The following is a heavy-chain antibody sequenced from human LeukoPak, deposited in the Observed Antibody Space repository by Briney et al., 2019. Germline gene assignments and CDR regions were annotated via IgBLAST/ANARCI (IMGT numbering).Heavy chain of an antibody. J-gene: IGHJ4*02. CDR3: ARAHPGSYIGGGVY. CDR2: ISYDGSNK. V-gene: IGHV3-30*04. CDR1: GFTFSSYA. Sequence: GGSLRLSCAASGFTFSSYAMHWVRQAPGKGLEWVAVISYDGSNKYYADSVKGRFTISRDNSKNTLYLQMSRLRAEDTAVYYCARAHPGSYIGGGVYWGQGTLVTVSS. D-gene: IGHD3-10*01.